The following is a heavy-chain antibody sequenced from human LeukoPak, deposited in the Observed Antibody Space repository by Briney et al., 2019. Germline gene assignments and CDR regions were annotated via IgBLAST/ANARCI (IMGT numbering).Heavy chain of an antibody. J-gene: IGHJ6*03. CDR2: INPNSGGT. Sequence: ASVTVSCKASGYTFTGYYMHWVRQAPGQGLEWMGWINPNSGGTNYAQKFQGRVTMTRDTSISTAYMELSRLRSDDTAVYCCARVAKGWERLNFFYHYMDVWGKGTTVTISS. CDR3: ARVAKGWERLNFFYHYMDV. CDR1: GYTFTGYY. D-gene: IGHD1-26*01. V-gene: IGHV1-2*02.